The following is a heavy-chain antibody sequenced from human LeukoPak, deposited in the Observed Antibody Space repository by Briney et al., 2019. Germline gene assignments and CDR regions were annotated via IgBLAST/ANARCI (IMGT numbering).Heavy chain of an antibody. CDR2: IYTSGST. V-gene: IGHV4-4*07. Sequence: SETLSLTCTVSGGSISSYYWSWIRQPAVKGLEWIGRIYTSGSTNYNPSLKSRVTMSVDTSKNQFSLKLSSVTAADTAVYYCARDRGYSDFYYYYYMDVWGKGTTVTVSS. J-gene: IGHJ6*03. CDR1: GGSISSYY. D-gene: IGHD5-12*01. CDR3: ARDRGYSDFYYYYYMDV.